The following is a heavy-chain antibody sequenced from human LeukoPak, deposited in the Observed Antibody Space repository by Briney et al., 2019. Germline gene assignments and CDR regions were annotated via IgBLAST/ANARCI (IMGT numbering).Heavy chain of an antibody. J-gene: IGHJ4*02. CDR3: ARAGYDSNGLDY. V-gene: IGHV1-2*06. CDR1: GYSFTGYY. Sequence: ASVEVSCKASGYSFTGYYIHWVRQAPGQGLEWLGRINPNSGGTHYAQKFQGGVTMTRDTSIVTAYMELSRLGSDDTAVYYCARAGYDSNGLDYWGQGTLVTVSS. D-gene: IGHD3-22*01. CDR2: INPNSGGT.